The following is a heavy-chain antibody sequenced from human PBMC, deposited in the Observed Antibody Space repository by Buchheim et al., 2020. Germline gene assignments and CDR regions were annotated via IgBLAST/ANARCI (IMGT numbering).Heavy chain of an antibody. V-gene: IGHV4-34*01. J-gene: IGHJ4*02. Sequence: QVQLQQWGAGLLKPSETLSLTCAVYGGSFSGYYWSWIRQPPGKGLEWIGEINHSGSTNYNPSLKSRVPISVDTSKNQFSLKLSSVTAADTAVYYCARSGSIAARFWRYWGQGTL. CDR3: ARSGSIAARFWRY. CDR2: INHSGST. CDR1: GGSFSGYY. D-gene: IGHD6-6*01.